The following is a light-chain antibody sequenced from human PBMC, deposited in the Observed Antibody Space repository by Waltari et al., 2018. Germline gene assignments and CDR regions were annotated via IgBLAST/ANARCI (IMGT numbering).Light chain of an antibody. J-gene: IGLJ2*01. CDR1: NIGGKT. CDR2: YDS. Sequence: SYVLTHPPSVSVAPGKTARITCGGDNIGGKTVHWYQQKAGQAPVLVIYYDSDRPSGIPERFSGSNSGNTATLTISRVEAGDEADYYCQVWDGDSDHRVFGGGTKLTVL. V-gene: IGLV3-21*04. CDR3: QVWDGDSDHRV.